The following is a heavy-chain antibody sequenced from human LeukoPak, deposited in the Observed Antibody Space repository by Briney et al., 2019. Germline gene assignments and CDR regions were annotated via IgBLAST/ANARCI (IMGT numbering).Heavy chain of an antibody. D-gene: IGHD6-19*01. CDR3: TCGSGWYSPDY. Sequence: PGGSLRLSCAASGFTFSDSAMHWVRQASGKGLEWVGRIRGKANSYATVYAASVKGRFTISRDDSKNTAYLQMNSLKIDDTAVYYCTCGSGWYSPDYWGQGTLVTVSS. CDR1: GFTFSDSA. CDR2: IRGKANSYAT. V-gene: IGHV3-73*01. J-gene: IGHJ4*02.